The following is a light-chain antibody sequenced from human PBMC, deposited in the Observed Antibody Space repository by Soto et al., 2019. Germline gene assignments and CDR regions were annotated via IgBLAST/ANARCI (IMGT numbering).Light chain of an antibody. CDR1: TSDFGGYNS. J-gene: IGLJ1*01. Sequence: QCALAQPPSEAYSPGQSINISCTGTTSDFGGYNSVSGDQHHPGKAAKLMIYEVSTRPSGVSDRFSGSKSGNTAYVTISGLKAEEEADYFCSSYTTNTGLEYVLGTGNKVTVL. CDR2: EVS. V-gene: IGLV2-14*01. CDR3: SSYTTNTGLEYV.